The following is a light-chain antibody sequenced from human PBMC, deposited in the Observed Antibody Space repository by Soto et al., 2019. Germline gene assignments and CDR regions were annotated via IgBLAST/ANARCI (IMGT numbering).Light chain of an antibody. J-gene: IGKJ5*01. V-gene: IGKV3-20*01. Sequence: IVLTQSPGTLSLSPGERATSPAWAVRIVPGGYLAGYQQNPGQAPSLLIYGTSSRATGIPDRFSGSGSGTDFTLTICRLEPEDFAMFYCQQYGSSITFGQGTRLEIK. CDR2: GTS. CDR1: RIVPGGY. CDR3: QQYGSSIT.